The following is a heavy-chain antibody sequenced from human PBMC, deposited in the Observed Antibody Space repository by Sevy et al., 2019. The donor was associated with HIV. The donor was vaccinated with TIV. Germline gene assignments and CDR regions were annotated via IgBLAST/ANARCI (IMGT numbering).Heavy chain of an antibody. CDR3: ARALYAYSSY. CDR1: GFTFSSFW. D-gene: IGHD4-4*01. J-gene: IGHJ4*02. Sequence: GGSLRLSCAASGFTFSSFWMTWVRQAPGKGLEWEANINQDGSEIHYVDSVKGRFSISRDNAKNSLNLQMNSLRAEDTAVYYCARALYAYSSYWGQGTLVTVSS. V-gene: IGHV3-7*01. CDR2: INQDGSEI.